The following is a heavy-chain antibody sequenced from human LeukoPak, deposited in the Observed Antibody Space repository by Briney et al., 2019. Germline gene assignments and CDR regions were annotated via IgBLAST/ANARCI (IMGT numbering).Heavy chain of an antibody. CDR2: ISVYNGNT. CDR1: GYAFTSYG. CDR3: ARVLQTLGDYYFDY. D-gene: IGHD3-10*01. V-gene: IGHV1-18*01. J-gene: IGHJ4*02. Sequence: ASVKVSCKASGYAFTSYGISWVRQAPGQGLEWMGWISVYNGNTNYAQKLQGRVTMTTDTSTSTAYMELRSLRSDDTAVYYCARVLQTLGDYYFDYWGQGTLVTVSS.